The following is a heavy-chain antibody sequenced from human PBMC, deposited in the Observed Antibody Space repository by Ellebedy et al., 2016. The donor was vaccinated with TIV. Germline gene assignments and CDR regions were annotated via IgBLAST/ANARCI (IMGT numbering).Heavy chain of an antibody. J-gene: IGHJ4*02. CDR1: GFTFTNSG. D-gene: IGHD2-21*02. CDR3: ARALGGGHCY. CDR2: IKQDGSEK. V-gene: IGHV3-7*01. Sequence: GGSLRLXCAASGFTFTNSGFHWVRQAPGKGLEWVANIKQDGSEKYYVDSVKGRFTISRDNAKNSLYLQMNSLRAEDTAVYYCARALGGGHCYWGQGTLVTVSS.